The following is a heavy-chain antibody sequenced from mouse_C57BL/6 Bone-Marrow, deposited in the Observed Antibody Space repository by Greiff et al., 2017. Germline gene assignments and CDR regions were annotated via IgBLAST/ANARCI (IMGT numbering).Heavy chain of an antibody. D-gene: IGHD1-1*01. CDR3: ARGGVTTVVAHYFDY. V-gene: IGHV1-42*01. CDR1: GYSFTGYY. CDR2: INPSTGGT. Sequence: VQLQQSGPELVKPGASVKISCKASGYSFTGYYMNWVKQSPEKSLEWIGEINPSTGGTTYNQKFKAKATLTVDKSSSTASMQLKSLTSEDSAVYYCARGGVTTVVAHYFDYWGQGTTLTVSS. J-gene: IGHJ2*01.